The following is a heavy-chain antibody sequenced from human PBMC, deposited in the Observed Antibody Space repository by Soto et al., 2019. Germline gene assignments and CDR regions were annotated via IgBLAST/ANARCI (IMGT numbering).Heavy chain of an antibody. V-gene: IGHV4-34*01. CDR3: ARGSSSSWYGY. D-gene: IGHD6-13*01. CDR2: INHSGST. J-gene: IGHJ4*02. Sequence: SETLSLTCAVYGGSFSGYYWSWIRQPPGKGLEWIGEINHSGSTNYNPSLKSRVTISVDTSKNQFSLKLSSVTAADTAVYYCARGSSSSWYGYWGQGTLVTVSS. CDR1: GGSFSGYY.